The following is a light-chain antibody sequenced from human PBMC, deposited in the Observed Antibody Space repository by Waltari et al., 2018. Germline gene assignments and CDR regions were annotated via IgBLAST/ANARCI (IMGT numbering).Light chain of an antibody. Sequence: QSALTQPASVSGSLGHSITISCTGTSSDIGSYNYVSWFHQYPGKAPQLLIYYFTKRPPGVSDRFSGAKSDNMASLTISGLQAEDEADYYCSSYTTISSWVFGGGTKVTVL. CDR3: SSYTTISSWV. CDR2: YFT. CDR1: SSDIGSYNY. V-gene: IGLV2-14*01. J-gene: IGLJ3*02.